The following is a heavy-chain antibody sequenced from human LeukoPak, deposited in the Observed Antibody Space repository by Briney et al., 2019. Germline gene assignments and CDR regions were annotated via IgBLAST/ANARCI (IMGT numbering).Heavy chain of an antibody. CDR3: ARDPNLYGSGAFDY. CDR1: GGSIGSSAYS. D-gene: IGHD3-10*01. J-gene: IGHJ4*02. Sequence: SETLSLTCTVSGGSIGSSAYSWGWIRQPPGKGLEWIGSISYTGTTYYNPSLKSRVTISVDMSKNQVSLKLSSVTAADTAVYYCARDPNLYGSGAFDYWGQGTLVIVSA. V-gene: IGHV4-39*07. CDR2: ISYTGTT.